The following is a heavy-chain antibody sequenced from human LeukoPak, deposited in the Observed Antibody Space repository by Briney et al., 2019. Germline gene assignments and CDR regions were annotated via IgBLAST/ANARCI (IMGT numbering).Heavy chain of an antibody. V-gene: IGHV1-8*03. D-gene: IGHD3-22*01. CDR3: ARGPGSHYDSSGGWFDP. CDR1: GYTFTSYD. Sequence: ASVKVSCKASGYTFTSYDINWVRQATGQGLEWMGWMNPNSGNTGYAQKFQGRVTITRNTSISTAYMELSSLRSEDTAVYYCARGPGSHYDSSGGWFDPWGQGTLVTVSS. CDR2: MNPNSGNT. J-gene: IGHJ5*02.